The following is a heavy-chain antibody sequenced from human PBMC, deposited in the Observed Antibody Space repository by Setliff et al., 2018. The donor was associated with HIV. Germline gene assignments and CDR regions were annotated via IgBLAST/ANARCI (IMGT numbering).Heavy chain of an antibody. CDR2: IFYSGST. D-gene: IGHD4-17*01. CDR3: ARDRGTVIFDY. CDR1: GGSISSYY. Sequence: SETLSLTCTVSGGSISSYYWSWIRQPPGEGLEWIGYIFYSGSTNYNPSLKSRVTMSVDTSKNQFSLRLSSVAAGDTAVYYCARDRGTVIFDYWGQGTLVTVSS. J-gene: IGHJ4*02. V-gene: IGHV4-59*12.